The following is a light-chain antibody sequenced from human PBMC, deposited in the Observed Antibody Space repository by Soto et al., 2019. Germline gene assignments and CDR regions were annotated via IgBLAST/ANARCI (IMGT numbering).Light chain of an antibody. CDR1: SPNIGAGYD. J-gene: IGLJ1*01. Sequence: QSVLTQPPSVSGAPGQRVTISCTGSSPNIGAGYDVHWYQQVPGTAPKLLIYGSSNRPSGVPDRFSGSKSGTSASLAITGLQAEDEADYYCQSYDSSLSCYVFGTGTKVTVL. CDR3: QSYDSSLSCYV. CDR2: GSS. V-gene: IGLV1-40*01.